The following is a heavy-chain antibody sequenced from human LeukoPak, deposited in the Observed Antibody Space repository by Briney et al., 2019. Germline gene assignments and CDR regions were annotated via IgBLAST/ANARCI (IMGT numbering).Heavy chain of an antibody. V-gene: IGHV3-33*08. CDR2: ILNDGSNT. J-gene: IGHJ4*02. CDR1: GFTFRNFV. Sequence: PGGSLRLSCAASGFTFRNFVMHWVRQAPGKGLEWVAGILNDGSNTDYADSVKGRFTVSRDNSENTLYLQMNSLRAEDTAVYYCAREAKYTAMAHTPDKNWGQGTLVTVSS. CDR3: AREAKYTAMAHTPDKN. D-gene: IGHD5-18*01.